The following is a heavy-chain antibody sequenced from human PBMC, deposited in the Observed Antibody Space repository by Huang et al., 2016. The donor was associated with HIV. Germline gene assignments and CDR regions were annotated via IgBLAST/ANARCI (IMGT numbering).Heavy chain of an antibody. D-gene: IGHD3-10*01. Sequence: QVQLVQSGAEVKKPGASVKVSCRTSGYIFTDYYIHWVRQAPGQGLEWMGWVNPNSGATNQAQRVKGRLHMTTDTSTSAVYMELANLRSDDTAVYYCARAVVRGLIIRFDPWGQGTLVTVSS. CDR2: VNPNSGAT. CDR3: ARAVVRGLIIRFDP. V-gene: IGHV1-2*02. CDR1: GYIFTDYY. J-gene: IGHJ5*02.